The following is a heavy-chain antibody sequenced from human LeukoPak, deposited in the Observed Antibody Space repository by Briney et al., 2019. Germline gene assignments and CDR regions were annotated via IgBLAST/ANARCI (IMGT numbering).Heavy chain of an antibody. CDR3: ARMTVVPASYFDY. Sequence: PSETLSLTCTVSGYSISSGYYWGWIRQPPGKGLEWIGSIYHSGSTYYNPSLKSRVTISVDTSKNQFSLKLSSVTAADTAVYYCARMTVVPASYFDYWGQGTLVTVSS. J-gene: IGHJ4*02. V-gene: IGHV4-38-2*02. CDR2: IYHSGST. CDR1: GYSISSGYY. D-gene: IGHD2-2*01.